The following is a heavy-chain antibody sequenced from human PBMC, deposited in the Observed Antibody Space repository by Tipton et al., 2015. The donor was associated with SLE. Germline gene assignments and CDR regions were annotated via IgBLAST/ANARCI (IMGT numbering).Heavy chain of an antibody. CDR2: IKQDGSEK. CDR3: SGGTNYYGTDV. CDR1: GFIFSSYW. J-gene: IGHJ6*02. D-gene: IGHD2-15*01. Sequence: SLRLSCAASGFIFSSYWMSWVRQAPGKGLEWVANIKQDGSEKYYVDSAKGRFTISRDNAKNSLYLQMNSLRVEDTAVYYCSGGTNYYGTDVWGQGTTVTVSS. V-gene: IGHV3-7*01.